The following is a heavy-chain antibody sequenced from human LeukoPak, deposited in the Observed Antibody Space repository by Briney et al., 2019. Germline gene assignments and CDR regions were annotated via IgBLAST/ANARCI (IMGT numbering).Heavy chain of an antibody. J-gene: IGHJ4*02. V-gene: IGHV3-20*04. CDR2: ISWNGGST. CDR1: GFTFDDYA. Sequence: GGSLRLSCAASGFTFDDYAMHWVRQAPGKGLEWVSGISWNGGSTGYADSVKGRFTISRDNAKNSLYLQMNSLRAEDTAFYYCARDRIVGATSPGGYWGQGTLVTVSS. D-gene: IGHD1-26*01. CDR3: ARDRIVGATSPGGY.